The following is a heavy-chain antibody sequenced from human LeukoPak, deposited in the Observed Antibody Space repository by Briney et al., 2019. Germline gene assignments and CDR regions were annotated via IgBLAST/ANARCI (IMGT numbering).Heavy chain of an antibody. V-gene: IGHV4-61*01. Sequence: PSGTLSLTCTVSGGSVSIGSYYWSWIRQPPGKRLEWIGYIYYRGSTNYNPSLQSRVSISIDTSKSQFSLKLSSVTAADTGVYYCARAPGTMANSYYYYGMDVWGQGTTVTVSS. D-gene: IGHD1-1*01. J-gene: IGHJ6*02. CDR3: ARAPGTMANSYYYYGMDV. CDR1: GGSVSIGSYY. CDR2: IYYRGST.